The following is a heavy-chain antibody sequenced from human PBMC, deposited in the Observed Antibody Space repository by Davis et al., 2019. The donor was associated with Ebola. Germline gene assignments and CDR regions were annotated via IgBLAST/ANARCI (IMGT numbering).Heavy chain of an antibody. V-gene: IGHV3-53*01. J-gene: IGHJ6*02. Sequence: GESLKISCAASGFTVSSNYMSWVRQAPGKGLEWVSTISGSGTNTYNADSVKGRFTISREDSNDTLYLQMNSLRAEDTAVYYCARDYGDYYYGMDVWGQGTTVTVSS. CDR3: ARDYGDYYYGMDV. CDR2: ISGSGTNT. D-gene: IGHD4-17*01. CDR1: GFTVSSNY.